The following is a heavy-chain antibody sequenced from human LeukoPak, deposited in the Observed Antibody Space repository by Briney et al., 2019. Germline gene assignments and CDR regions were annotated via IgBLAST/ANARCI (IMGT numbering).Heavy chain of an antibody. J-gene: IGHJ5*02. CDR1: GFTFSSYS. V-gene: IGHV3-21*04. CDR2: ISSSSSYI. CDR3: ARNPPLRTVTKRYNWFDP. Sequence: GGSLRLSCAASGFTFSSYSMNWVRQAPGKGLEWVSSISSSSSYIYYADSVKGRFTISRDNAKNSLYLQMNSLRAEDTAVYYCARNPPLRTVTKRYNWFDPWGQGTLVTVSS. D-gene: IGHD4-17*01.